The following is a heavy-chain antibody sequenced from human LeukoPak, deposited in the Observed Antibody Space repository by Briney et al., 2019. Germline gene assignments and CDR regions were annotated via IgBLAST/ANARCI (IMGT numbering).Heavy chain of an antibody. J-gene: IGHJ5*02. V-gene: IGHV4-4*07. D-gene: IGHD3-10*01. Sequence: PSETLSLTCTVSGGSISSYYWSWIRQPAGKGLEWIGRIYTSGSTNYNPSLKSRVTISVDTSKNQFSLKLSSVTAADTAVYYCARGHYYGSGSYFNWFDPWGQGTLVTVSS. CDR2: IYTSGST. CDR3: ARGHYYGSGSYFNWFDP. CDR1: GGSISSYY.